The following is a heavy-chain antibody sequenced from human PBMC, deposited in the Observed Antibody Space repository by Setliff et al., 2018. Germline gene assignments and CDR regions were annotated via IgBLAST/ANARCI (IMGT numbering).Heavy chain of an antibody. V-gene: IGHV4-39*01. D-gene: IGHD5-18*01. J-gene: IGHJ5*02. CDR3: ASNRAAMALDDP. CDR1: GGSISSISYY. CDR2: VYDSGTT. Sequence: SETLSLTCTVPGGSISSISYYWGWIRQPPGKGLEWIGTVYDSGTTYYNPSLKSRVTISVDTSKNQFSLKMSSVTAADTAVYYCASNRAAMALDDPWGQGKLVTVSS.